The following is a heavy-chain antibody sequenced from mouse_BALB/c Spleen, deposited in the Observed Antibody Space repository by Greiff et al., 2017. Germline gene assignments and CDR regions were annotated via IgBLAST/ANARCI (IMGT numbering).Heavy chain of an antibody. J-gene: IGHJ3*01. V-gene: IGHV14-1*02. CDR2: IDPENGNT. CDR1: GFNIKDYY. Sequence: EVQRVESGAELVRPGALVKLSCKASGFNIKDYYMHWVKQRPEQGLEWIGWIDPENGNTIYDPKFQGKASITADTSSNTAYLQLSSLTSEDTAVYYCARGPGPAWFAYWGQGTLVTVSA. CDR3: ARGPGPAWFAY.